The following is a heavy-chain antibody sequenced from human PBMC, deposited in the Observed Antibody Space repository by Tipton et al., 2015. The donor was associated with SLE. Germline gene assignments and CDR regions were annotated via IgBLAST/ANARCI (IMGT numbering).Heavy chain of an antibody. CDR1: GGSISSSSYY. CDR2: IYYSGST. Sequence: TLSLTCTVSGGSISSSSYYWGWIRQPPGKGLEWIGSIYYSGSTSYNPSLKSRVPISVDTSKNQFSLKLSSVTAADTAVYYCARASYYYYMDVWGKGTTVTVSS. J-gene: IGHJ6*03. V-gene: IGHV4-39*07. CDR3: ARASYYYYMDV.